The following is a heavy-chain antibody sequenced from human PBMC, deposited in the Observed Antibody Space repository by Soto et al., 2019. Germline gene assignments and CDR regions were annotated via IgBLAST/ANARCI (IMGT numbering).Heavy chain of an antibody. V-gene: IGHV5-51*01. Sequence: GESLKISCKGSGYSFTTYWIGSVRQMPGKGLECMGIIYPGDSSTRFSPSFQGQVTISADKSISTAYLQWSSLKASDTAMYYCARGRTTVTTSAFDIWGQETMVTVSS. CDR1: GYSFTTYW. D-gene: IGHD4-17*01. CDR3: ARGRTTVTTSAFDI. CDR2: IYPGDSST. J-gene: IGHJ3*02.